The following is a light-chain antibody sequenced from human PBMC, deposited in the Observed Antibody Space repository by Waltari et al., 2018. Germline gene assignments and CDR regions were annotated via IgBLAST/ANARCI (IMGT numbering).Light chain of an antibody. CDR1: QTISTF. Sequence: DIQMTQSPSSLSASVVDGVTLTCRASQTISTFLNWYQHKPGKAPTLLIYGATILQSGVPSRFSGSGFGTDFTLTITNVQPEDFATYYCQQTYRTPPYTFGQGTKLEIK. V-gene: IGKV1-39*01. CDR2: GAT. J-gene: IGKJ2*01. CDR3: QQTYRTPPYT.